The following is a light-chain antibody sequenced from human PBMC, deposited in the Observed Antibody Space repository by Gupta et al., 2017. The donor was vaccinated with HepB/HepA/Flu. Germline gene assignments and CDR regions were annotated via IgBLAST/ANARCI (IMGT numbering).Light chain of an antibody. V-gene: IGKV1-27*01. Sequence: DIQMTQSSSSLSASGGDRVTITCRASQGISSYLAWYQQKPGKVPKLLIYAATTLQSGVPSRFSGSGSVTVFTLTISSLQPEDVATYYCQKYNSAPLTFGGGTKVEIK. CDR2: AAT. CDR1: QGISSY. CDR3: QKYNSAPLT. J-gene: IGKJ4*01.